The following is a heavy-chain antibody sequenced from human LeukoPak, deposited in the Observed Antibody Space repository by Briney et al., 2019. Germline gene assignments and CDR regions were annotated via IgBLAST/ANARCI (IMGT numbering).Heavy chain of an antibody. V-gene: IGHV4-34*01. J-gene: IGHJ5*02. CDR2: INHSGST. D-gene: IGHD6-19*01. CDR1: GGSFSGYY. CDR3: ARDGPIAVADWFDP. Sequence: SETLSLTCAVYGGSFSGYYWSWIRQPPGKGLEWIGEINHSGSTNYNPSLKSRVTISVDTSKNQFSLKLSSVTATGTAVYYCARDGPIAVADWFDPWGQGTLVTVSS.